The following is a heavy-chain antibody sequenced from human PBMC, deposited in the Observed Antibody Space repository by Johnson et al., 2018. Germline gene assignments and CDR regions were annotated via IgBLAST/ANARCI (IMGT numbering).Heavy chain of an antibody. D-gene: IGHD5/OR15-5a*01. CDR1: GFIFSDYY. CDR3: ASPFSVSPGWFDP. Sequence: QVQLVESGGGLVKPGGSXRLSCAASGFIFSDYYMSWIRQAPGKGLEWISYISTSGTAIYYADSVKGRFTVSRDNAKNTLYLQMNSLRAEDTALYYCASPFSVSPGWFDPWGQGTLVTVSS. V-gene: IGHV3-11*04. CDR2: ISTSGTAI. J-gene: IGHJ5*02.